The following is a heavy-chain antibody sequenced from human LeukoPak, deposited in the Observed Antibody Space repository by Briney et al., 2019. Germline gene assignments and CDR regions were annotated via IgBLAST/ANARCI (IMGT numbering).Heavy chain of an antibody. J-gene: IGHJ4*02. V-gene: IGHV3-23*01. CDR2: ISGSGGTR. CDR1: GFTFSNYA. CDR3: ARGAGYNYPYYFDY. Sequence: GGSLRLSCAASGFTFSNYAMSWVRQAPGKGLEWVSAISGSGGTRNYADSVKGRFTISRDNSKNTLYLQMNSLRAEDTAVYYCARGAGYNYPYYFDYWGQGTLVTVSS. D-gene: IGHD5-24*01.